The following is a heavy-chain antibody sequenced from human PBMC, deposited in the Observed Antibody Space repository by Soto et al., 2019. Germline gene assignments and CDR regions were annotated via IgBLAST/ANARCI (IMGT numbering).Heavy chain of an antibody. J-gene: IGHJ6*02. CDR1: GGSISSYY. D-gene: IGHD3-22*01. CDR2: IYYSGST. CDR3: ARDVSTGWLEPYYYYGMDV. Sequence: LSLTCTVSGGSISSYYWSWIRQPSGKGLEWIGYIYYSGSTNYNPSLKSRVTISVDTSKNQFSLKLSSVTAADTAVYYCARDVSTGWLEPYYYYGMDVWGQGTTVTVSS. V-gene: IGHV4-59*01.